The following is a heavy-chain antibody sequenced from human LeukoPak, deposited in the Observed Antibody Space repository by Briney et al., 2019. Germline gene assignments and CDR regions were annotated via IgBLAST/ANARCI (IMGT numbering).Heavy chain of an antibody. D-gene: IGHD2-15*01. J-gene: IGHJ6*02. CDR3: AKDIGCSGGSCYSWLYYYYYYGMDV. CDR1: GFPFSSYA. CDR2: ISGSGGST. Sequence: PGGSLRLSCAASGFPFSSYAMSWVRQAPGKGLEWVSAISGSGGSTYYADSVKGRFTISRDNSKNTLYLQMNSLRAEDTAVYYCAKDIGCSGGSCYSWLYYYYYYGMDVWGQGTTVTVSS. V-gene: IGHV3-23*01.